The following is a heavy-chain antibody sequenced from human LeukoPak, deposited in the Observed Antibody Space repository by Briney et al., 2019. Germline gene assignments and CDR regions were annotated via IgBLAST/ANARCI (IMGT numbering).Heavy chain of an antibody. V-gene: IGHV3-23*01. CDR3: ARDQVVVIVLFDY. CDR2: ISGNGDYT. J-gene: IGHJ4*02. D-gene: IGHD3-22*01. CDR1: GFTFSSYA. Sequence: PGGSLRLSCAASGFTFSSYAMSWVRQAPGKGLEWVSTISGNGDYTYYADSVKGRFTISRDNSKNTLYLQMNSLRAEDTAVYYCARDQVVVIVLFDYWGQGTLVTVSS.